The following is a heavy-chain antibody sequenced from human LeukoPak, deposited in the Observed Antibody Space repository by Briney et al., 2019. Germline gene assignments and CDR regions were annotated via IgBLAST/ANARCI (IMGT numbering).Heavy chain of an antibody. V-gene: IGHV3-74*01. CDR2: INTDGSST. D-gene: IGHD2-8*01. CDR1: GW. Sequence: GGSLRLSCAASGWMHWVRQAPGKGLVWISGINTDGSSTFYADSVKGRFTISRDNAKNTVCLQMNSLRAEDTAVYYCAGVFDYWGQGSLVTVSS. J-gene: IGHJ4*02. CDR3: AGVFDY.